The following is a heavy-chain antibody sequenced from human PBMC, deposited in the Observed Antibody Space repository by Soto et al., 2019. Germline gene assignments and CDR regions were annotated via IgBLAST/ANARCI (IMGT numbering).Heavy chain of an antibody. V-gene: IGHV3-30*18. Sequence: QVQLVESGGGVVQPGRSLRLSCAASGFTFSSYGMHWVRQAPGKGLEWVAVISYDGSNKYYADSVKGRFTISRDNSKNTLYLQMNSLRAEDTAVYYCAKDLNGRGYSYGFLDYWGQGTLVTVSS. CDR2: ISYDGSNK. D-gene: IGHD5-18*01. J-gene: IGHJ4*02. CDR1: GFTFSSYG. CDR3: AKDLNGRGYSYGFLDY.